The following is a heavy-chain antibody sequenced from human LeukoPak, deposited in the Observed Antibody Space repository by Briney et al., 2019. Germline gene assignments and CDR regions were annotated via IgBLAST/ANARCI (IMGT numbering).Heavy chain of an antibody. CDR3: VTDGDKWNDFEY. V-gene: IGHV3-7*01. CDR2: IDKNGNEI. J-gene: IGHJ4*02. CDR1: GLSISNFW. Sequence: GGSLRLSCAASGLSISNFWMHWVRQAPGKGLEWVAIIDKNGNEIKYVDSVKGRFTLSRDNAKNSVYLQMNSLRTEDTALYYCVTDGDKWNDFEYWGREPWSPSPQ. D-gene: IGHD1-1*01.